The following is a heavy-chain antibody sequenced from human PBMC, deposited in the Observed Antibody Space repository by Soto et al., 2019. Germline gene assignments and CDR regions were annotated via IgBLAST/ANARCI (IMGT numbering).Heavy chain of an antibody. D-gene: IGHD1-1*01. CDR2: ILCDGSNK. CDR1: GFTFSNYG. CDR3: AKSRDAYNFYFYYGIDV. Sequence: GGSLRLSCAASGFTFSNYGMHWIRQTPGKGLEWVALILCDGSNKYYAYSVKGRFTISRDNSKNTLYLHVSSLRAEDTAVYYCAKSRDAYNFYFYYGIDVWGQGTSVTVSS. V-gene: IGHV3-30*18. J-gene: IGHJ6*02.